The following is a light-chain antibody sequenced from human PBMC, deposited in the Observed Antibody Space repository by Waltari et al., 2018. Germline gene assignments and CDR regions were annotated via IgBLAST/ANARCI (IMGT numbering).Light chain of an antibody. CDR1: GSNIGAGYD. J-gene: IGLJ3*02. CDR3: QSFDTSLSHGVV. V-gene: IGLV1-40*01. CDR2: GNN. Sequence: QSVLTQPPSVSGAPGQRVTISCTGSGSNIGAGYDVHWYQQLPGTGPKLLIYGNNNRPSGVPDRFSGSKSGTSASLTITGLQAEDEADYYCQSFDTSLSHGVVFGGGTKVTVL.